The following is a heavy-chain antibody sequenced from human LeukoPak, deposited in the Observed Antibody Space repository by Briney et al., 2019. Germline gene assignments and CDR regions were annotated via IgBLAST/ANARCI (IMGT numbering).Heavy chain of an antibody. CDR1: GGTFSSYA. Sequence: ASVKVSCKAPGGTFSSYAISWVRQAPGQGLEWMGGIIPIFGTANYAQKFQGRVTITTDESTSTAYMELSSLRSEDTAVYYCARDFRDGYNSHFYWGQGTLVTVSS. J-gene: IGHJ4*02. CDR2: IIPIFGTA. CDR3: ARDFRDGYNSHFY. V-gene: IGHV1-69*05. D-gene: IGHD5-24*01.